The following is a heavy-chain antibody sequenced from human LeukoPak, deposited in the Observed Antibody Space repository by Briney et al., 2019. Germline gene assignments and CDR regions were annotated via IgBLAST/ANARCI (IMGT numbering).Heavy chain of an antibody. D-gene: IGHD2-2*01. J-gene: IGHJ3*02. CDR2: INHSGST. Sequence: PSETLSLTCAVYGGSFSGYYWSWIRQPPGKGLEWIGEINHSGSTNYNPSLESRVTISVDTSKKQFSLKLTSVTAADTAMYFCARKYCSSTSCYYAFDIWGQGTMVTVSS. V-gene: IGHV4-34*01. CDR1: GGSFSGYY. CDR3: ARKYCSSTSCYYAFDI.